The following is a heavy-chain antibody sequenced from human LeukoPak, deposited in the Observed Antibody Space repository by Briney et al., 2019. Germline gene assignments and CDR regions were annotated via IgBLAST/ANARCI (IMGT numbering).Heavy chain of an antibody. CDR3: ARGSPAADDAFDI. J-gene: IGHJ3*02. V-gene: IGHV4-34*01. CDR1: GGSFSGYY. CDR2: ITHTGST. D-gene: IGHD6-13*01. Sequence: SETLSLTCAVNGGSFSGYYWNWIRQPAGKRLEWIGDITHTGSTNDNPSLAGRVTVSVDTSKNQFSLSLASVTAADTALYYCARGSPAADDAFDIWGQGTLVTVSS.